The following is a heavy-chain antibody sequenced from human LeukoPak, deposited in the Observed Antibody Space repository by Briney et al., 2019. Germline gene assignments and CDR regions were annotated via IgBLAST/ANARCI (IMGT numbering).Heavy chain of an antibody. J-gene: IGHJ4*02. V-gene: IGHV3-33*01. CDR3: ARDYYCSGGSCLYFDY. Sequence: GGSLRLSCAASGFTFSSYGMHWVRQAPGKGLEWVAVMYYDRISKYYADSVKGRFTISRDISNNTLFLQMNSLRVEDTAVYYCARDYYCSGGSCLYFDYWGQGTLVTVSS. CDR1: GFTFSSYG. D-gene: IGHD2-15*01. CDR2: MYYDRISK.